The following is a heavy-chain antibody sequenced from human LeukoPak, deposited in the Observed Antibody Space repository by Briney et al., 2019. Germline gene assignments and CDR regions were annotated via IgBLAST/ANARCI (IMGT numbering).Heavy chain of an antibody. D-gene: IGHD3-10*01. CDR1: GGSICSSSYY. Sequence: PSETLSLTCTVSGGSICSSSYYWGWIRQPPGKGLEWIGSISYSGSTYYNPSLKSRVTISVDTSKNQFSLKLSSVTAADTAIYYCARSNYYGSRPFDPWGQGTLVTVSS. CDR3: ARSNYYGSRPFDP. J-gene: IGHJ5*02. V-gene: IGHV4-39*07. CDR2: ISYSGST.